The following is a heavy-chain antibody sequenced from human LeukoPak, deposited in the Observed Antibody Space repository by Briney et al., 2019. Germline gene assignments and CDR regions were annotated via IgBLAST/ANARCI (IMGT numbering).Heavy chain of an antibody. Sequence: GGSLRLSCAASRFTFSSYSMNWVRQAPGKGLEWVSSISRSSTYIYYADSVKGRFTISRDNAKNSLYLQMSDLRAEDTAVYFCARSVSGVWLFDYWGRGTLVTVSS. D-gene: IGHD5/OR15-5a*01. V-gene: IGHV3-21*01. CDR1: RFTFSSYS. CDR3: ARSVSGVWLFDY. CDR2: ISRSSTYI. J-gene: IGHJ4*02.